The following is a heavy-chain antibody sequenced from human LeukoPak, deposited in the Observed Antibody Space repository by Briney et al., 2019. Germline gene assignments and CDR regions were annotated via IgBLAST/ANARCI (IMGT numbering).Heavy chain of an antibody. CDR3: AKDYGYSSSWYDY. V-gene: IGHV3-9*01. Sequence: SGGSLRLSCEASGFTFDDYGMHWVRQAPGKGLEWFSTISWNSASVGYVDSVKGRFTISRDNAKKTLYLQMNSLRPEDTALYYCAKDYGYSSSWYDYWGQGTLVTVSS. CDR2: ISWNSASV. CDR1: GFTFDDYG. J-gene: IGHJ4*02. D-gene: IGHD6-13*01.